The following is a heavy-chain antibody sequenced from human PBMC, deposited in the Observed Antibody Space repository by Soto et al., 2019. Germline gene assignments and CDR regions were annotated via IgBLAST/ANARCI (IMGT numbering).Heavy chain of an antibody. Sequence: GGSLRLSCAASGFTFSSYAMSWVRQAPGKGLEWVSAISGSGGSTYYADSVKGRFTISRDNSKNTLYLQMNSLRAEDTAVYYCAKDLIVPAAIKVSYYYYYMDVWGKGTTVTVSS. CDR2: ISGSGGST. CDR1: GFTFSSYA. CDR3: AKDLIVPAAIKVSYYYYYMDV. V-gene: IGHV3-23*01. D-gene: IGHD2-2*01. J-gene: IGHJ6*03.